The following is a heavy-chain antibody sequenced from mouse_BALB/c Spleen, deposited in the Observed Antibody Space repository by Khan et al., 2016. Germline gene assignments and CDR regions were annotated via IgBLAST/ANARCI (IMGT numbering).Heavy chain of an antibody. V-gene: IGHV5-17*02. CDR3: ARMGGSYAMDY. J-gene: IGHJ4*01. CDR2: ITSGSNNI. Sequence: EVELVESGGDLVQPGGSRKLSCAASGFTFSGFGMHWVRQAPEKVLEWVAYITSGSNNIYYADTVKGRFTISRDNPKNTLFLQMTRLRSEDTAMYYCARMGGSYAMDYWGQGTSVTVSS. CDR1: GFTFSGFG.